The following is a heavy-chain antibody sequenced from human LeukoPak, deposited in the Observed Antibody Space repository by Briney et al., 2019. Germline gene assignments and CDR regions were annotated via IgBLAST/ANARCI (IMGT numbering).Heavy chain of an antibody. V-gene: IGHV4-59*08. CDR1: GGSISSYY. Sequence: SETLSLTCTVSGGSISSYYWSWIRQPPGKGLEWIGYIYYSGSTNYNPSLKSRVTISVDTSKNQFSLKLSSVTAADTAVYYCARPDRKDGFTDYWGQGTLVTVSS. CDR3: ARPDRKDGFTDY. D-gene: IGHD5-24*01. CDR2: IYYSGST. J-gene: IGHJ4*02.